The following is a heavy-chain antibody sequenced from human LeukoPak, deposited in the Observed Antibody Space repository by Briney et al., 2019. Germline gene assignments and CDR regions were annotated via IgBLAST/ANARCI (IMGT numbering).Heavy chain of an antibody. CDR2: ISAYNGNT. V-gene: IGHV1-18*01. J-gene: IGHJ5*02. CDR1: GHTFTSYG. Sequence: ASVKVSCKASGHTFTSYGISWVRQAPGQGLEWMGWISAYNGNTNYAQKLQGRVTMTTDTSTSTAYMELRSPRSDDTAVYYCARAAYYYDSSPNWFDPWGQGTLVTVSS. D-gene: IGHD3-22*01. CDR3: ARAAYYYDSSPNWFDP.